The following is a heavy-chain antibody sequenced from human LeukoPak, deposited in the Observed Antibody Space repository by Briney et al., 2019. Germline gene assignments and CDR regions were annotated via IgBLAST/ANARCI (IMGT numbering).Heavy chain of an antibody. V-gene: IGHV3-21*01. J-gene: IGHJ4*02. CDR3: ASRVGYSYGYDY. D-gene: IGHD5-18*01. CDR1: GFIFNSHS. CDR2: ISSSSSYI. Sequence: MAGGSLRLSCAASGFIFNSHSMNWVRQAPGKGLEWVSSISSSSSYIYYADSVKGRFTISRDNAQNSLYLQMNSLRAEDTAVYYCASRVGYSYGYDYWGQGTLVTVSS.